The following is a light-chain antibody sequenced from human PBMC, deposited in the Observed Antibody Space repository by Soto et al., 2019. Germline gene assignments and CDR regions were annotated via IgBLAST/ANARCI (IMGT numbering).Light chain of an antibody. Sequence: QSALTQPASVSGSPGQSITISCTGTSSDIGGYNYVSWYQQHPGKAPKVMIYDVTSRPSGVSDRFSGSKSGNTASLTISGLQAEDEADYYCSSPTTASTFYVFGTGTKLTVL. CDR1: SSDIGGYNY. CDR2: DVT. V-gene: IGLV2-14*01. CDR3: SSPTTASTFYV. J-gene: IGLJ1*01.